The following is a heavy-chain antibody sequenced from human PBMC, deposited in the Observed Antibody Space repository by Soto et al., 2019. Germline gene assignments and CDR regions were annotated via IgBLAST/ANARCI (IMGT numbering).Heavy chain of an antibody. D-gene: IGHD3-22*01. CDR2: IYTSGST. V-gene: IGHV4-4*07. J-gene: IGHJ4*02. CDR3: ARAPGGYDSSGYDY. Sequence: QVQLQESGPGLVKPSETLSLTCTVSGASISSYYWSWIRQPAGKVLEWIGRIYTSGSTNYNPSLKTRVTKSVHTSKNQFSLKLSSVAAADTAVYYCARAPGGYDSSGYDYWGQGTLVTVSS. CDR1: GASISSYY.